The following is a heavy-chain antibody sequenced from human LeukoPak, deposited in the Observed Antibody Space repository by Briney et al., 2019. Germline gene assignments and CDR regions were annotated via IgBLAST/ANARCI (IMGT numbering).Heavy chain of an antibody. CDR1: GYIFSDYY. CDR3: ARSRNDYYDSSGYYFPYYYYYGMDV. D-gene: IGHD3-22*01. CDR2: INPKSGAA. J-gene: IGHJ6*02. Sequence: ASVKVSCKASGYIFSDYYMHWVRQAPGQGLEWLGWINPKSGAADYAQQFRGRVTMTRDTSINTDYMEMKRVTSDDTAVFYCARSRNDYYDSSGYYFPYYYYYGMDVWGQGTTVTVSS. V-gene: IGHV1-2*02.